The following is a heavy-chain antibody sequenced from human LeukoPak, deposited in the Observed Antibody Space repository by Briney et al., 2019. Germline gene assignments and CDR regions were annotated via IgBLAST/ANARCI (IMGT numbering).Heavy chain of an antibody. CDR3: ARGRGMIPAATNWFDP. D-gene: IGHD2-2*01. Sequence: SETLSLTCAVYGGFFSGYYWSWIRQPPGKGLEWIGEINHSGSTNYNPSLKSRVTISVDTSKNQFTLKLSSVTAADTAVYYCARGRGMIPAATNWFDPWGQGTLVTVSS. V-gene: IGHV4-34*01. CDR2: INHSGST. CDR1: GGFFSGYY. J-gene: IGHJ5*02.